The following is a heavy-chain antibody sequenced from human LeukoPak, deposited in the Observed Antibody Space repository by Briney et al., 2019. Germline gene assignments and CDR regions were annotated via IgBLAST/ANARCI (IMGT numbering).Heavy chain of an antibody. J-gene: IGHJ4*02. D-gene: IGHD1-1*01. CDR1: GFTVTRNF. Sequence: GGSLRLSCAASGFTVTRNFMSWVRRAPGKGLEWVSVIYSDGNTYYADSVKGRFTVSRDTSKNTMSLQMNSLRGEDTAVYYCARGGSDDWKRFDSWGQGTLVTVSP. V-gene: IGHV3-53*01. CDR3: ARGGSDDWKRFDS. CDR2: IYSDGNT.